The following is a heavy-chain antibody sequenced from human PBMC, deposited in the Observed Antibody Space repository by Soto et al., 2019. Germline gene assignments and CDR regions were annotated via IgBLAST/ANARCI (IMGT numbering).Heavy chain of an antibody. Sequence: PGGSLRLSCAASGFTFSSYAMSWVRQAPGKGLEWVSAISGSGGSTYYADSVKGRFTISRDNSKNTLYLQMNSLRAEDTAVYYCARACYYYDSSGYPGWFDPWGQGTLVTVS. V-gene: IGHV3-23*01. CDR3: ARACYYYDSSGYPGWFDP. CDR1: GFTFSSYA. D-gene: IGHD3-22*01. CDR2: ISGSGGST. J-gene: IGHJ5*02.